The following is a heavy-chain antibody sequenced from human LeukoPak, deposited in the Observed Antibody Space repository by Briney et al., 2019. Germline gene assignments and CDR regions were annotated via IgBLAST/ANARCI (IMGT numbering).Heavy chain of an antibody. J-gene: IGHJ4*02. D-gene: IGHD3-22*01. Sequence: GGSLRLSCTASGFAFSSYAMSWVRQAPGVGLEWVSAIDGGGGRTWHADSVRGRFTISRDNSKNTLFMQMNSLRAEDTAVYYCAEDFYDSSGSRYDYWGQGTLVTVSS. CDR2: IDGGGGRT. V-gene: IGHV3-23*01. CDR1: GFAFSSYA. CDR3: AEDFYDSSGSRYDY.